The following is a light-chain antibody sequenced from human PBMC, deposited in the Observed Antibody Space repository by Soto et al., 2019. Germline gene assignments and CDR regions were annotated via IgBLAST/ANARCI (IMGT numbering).Light chain of an antibody. Sequence: EIVFTQSPATLSLSPGEGATLSCRASQTISSYLLWYQQKPGQAPRLLIYDASNRATGIPARFSGSGSETDFTLTISSLEPEDFAVYYCQHRMNWPLTFAQGTRLE. CDR3: QHRMNWPLT. J-gene: IGKJ5*01. V-gene: IGKV3-11*01. CDR1: QTISSY. CDR2: DAS.